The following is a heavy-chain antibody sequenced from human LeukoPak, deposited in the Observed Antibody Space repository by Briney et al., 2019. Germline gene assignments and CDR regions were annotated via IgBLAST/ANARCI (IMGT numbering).Heavy chain of an antibody. Sequence: PSQTLSLTSTVSGGSISSGGDYWSWIRQHPGKGLEWIGYIYYSGSTYYNPSLKSRVTISVDTSKNQFSLKLSSVTAADTAVYYCAREIRAGPTLGWFDPWGQGTLVTVSS. CDR2: IYYSGST. CDR3: AREIRAGPTLGWFDP. D-gene: IGHD6-13*01. CDR1: GGSISSGGDY. V-gene: IGHV4-31*03. J-gene: IGHJ5*02.